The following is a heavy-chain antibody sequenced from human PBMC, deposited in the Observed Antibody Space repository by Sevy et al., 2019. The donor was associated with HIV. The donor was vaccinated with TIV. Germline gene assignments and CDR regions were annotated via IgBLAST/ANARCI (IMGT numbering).Heavy chain of an antibody. V-gene: IGHV3-33*01. CDR3: AREGGETRYLDWLSLSTNYYMDV. Sequence: GGSLRLSCAASGFTFSSYGMHWVRQAPGKGLEWVAVIWYDGSNKYYADSVKGRFTISRDNSKNTLYLQMNSLRAEDTAVYYCAREGGETRYLDWLSLSTNYYMDVWGKRTTVTVSS. D-gene: IGHD3-9*01. CDR1: GFTFSSYG. J-gene: IGHJ6*03. CDR2: IWYDGSNK.